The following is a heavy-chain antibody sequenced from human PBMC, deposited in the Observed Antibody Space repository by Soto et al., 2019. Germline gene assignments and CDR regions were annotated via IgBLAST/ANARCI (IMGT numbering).Heavy chain of an antibody. J-gene: IGHJ4*01. V-gene: IGHV3-23*01. D-gene: IGHD2-8*01. CDR3: AKLGFVLMELYYFHQ. CDR1: GFTFSSYA. Sequence: GGSLRLSCTASGFTFSSYAMSWVRQAPGKELEWVSTISGNSGKTNYAESVKGRFSISRDNSKNTVHLQLNSLRAEDTAVYFCAKLGFVLMELYYFHQWGHGTLVTVSS. CDR2: ISGNSGKT.